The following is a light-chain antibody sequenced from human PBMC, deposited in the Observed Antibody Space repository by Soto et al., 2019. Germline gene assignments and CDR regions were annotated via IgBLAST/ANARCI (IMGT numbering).Light chain of an antibody. CDR1: QNIDNW. V-gene: IGKV1-12*01. J-gene: IGKJ2*01. Sequence: DIQMTQSPSLVSASIGDRVTITCRASQNIDNWLAWYQQKPGRAPKLLISGASTLQTGVPSRFSASGYGTEFTLTISSLQPEDFATYYCQQADRFPHTCGQGTKLEIK. CDR2: GAS. CDR3: QQADRFPHT.